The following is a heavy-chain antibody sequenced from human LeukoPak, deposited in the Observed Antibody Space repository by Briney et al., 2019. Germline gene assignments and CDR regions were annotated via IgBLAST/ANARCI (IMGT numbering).Heavy chain of an antibody. CDR1: RFTFSSFA. CDR2: ISGSGGST. V-gene: IGHV3-23*01. CDR3: ASLNTPAAIPRDAFDI. D-gene: IGHD2-2*02. J-gene: IGHJ3*02. Sequence: GGSLRLSCAASRFTFSSFAMSWVRQAPGKGLDWVSTISGSGGSTYYADSVKGRFTISRDNSKNTLYLQMNSLRAEDTALYYCASLNTPAAIPRDAFDIWGLGTMVTVSS.